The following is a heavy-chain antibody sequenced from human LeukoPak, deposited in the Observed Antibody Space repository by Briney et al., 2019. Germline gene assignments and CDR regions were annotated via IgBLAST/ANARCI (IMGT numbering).Heavy chain of an antibody. J-gene: IGHJ6*03. Sequence: GGSLRLSCAASGFTFSSYAMHWVRQAPGKGLEWVAVIAYDGSNKYYADSVKGRFTISRDNAKNSLYLQMNSLRAEDTAVYYCARRGWGVVIVYYYYYMDVWGKGTTVTVSS. CDR2: IAYDGSNK. CDR1: GFTFSSYA. CDR3: ARRGWGVVIVYYYYYMDV. D-gene: IGHD3-3*01. V-gene: IGHV3-30-3*01.